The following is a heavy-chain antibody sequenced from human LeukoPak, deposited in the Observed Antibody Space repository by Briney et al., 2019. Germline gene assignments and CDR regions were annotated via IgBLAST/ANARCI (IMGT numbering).Heavy chain of an antibody. V-gene: IGHV3-21*01. J-gene: IGHJ4*02. D-gene: IGHD3-22*01. CDR3: ARDFVNSGYYFDY. CDR1: GFSFSGNS. Sequence: GGSLRLSCVGSGFSFSGNSMNWVRQAPGKGLEWVSGISRTSTYIYYADSVQGRFTISRDNAKDSLYLQMDSLRAEDTAVYYCARDFVNSGYYFDYWGQGTQATVSS. CDR2: ISRTSTYI.